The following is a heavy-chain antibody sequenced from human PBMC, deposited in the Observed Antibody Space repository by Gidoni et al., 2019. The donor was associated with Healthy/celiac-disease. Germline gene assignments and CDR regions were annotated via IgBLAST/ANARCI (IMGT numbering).Heavy chain of an antibody. CDR3: TTSRPESKIYDGARRSYYFDY. CDR1: GFTFSNAW. J-gene: IGHJ4*02. V-gene: IGHV3-15*01. CDR2: IKSKTDGGTT. D-gene: IGHD3-22*01. Sequence: EVQLVESGGGLVKPGGSLRLSCAASGFTFSNAWMSWVRQAPGKGLEWVGRIKSKTDGGTTDYAAPVKGRFTISRDDSKNTLYLQMNSLKTEDTAVYYCTTSRPESKIYDGARRSYYFDYWGQGTLVTVSS.